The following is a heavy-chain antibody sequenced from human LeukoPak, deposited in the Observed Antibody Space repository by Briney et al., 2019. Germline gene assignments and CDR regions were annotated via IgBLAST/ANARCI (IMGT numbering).Heavy chain of an antibody. CDR2: IIPIFGTA. D-gene: IGHD5-18*01. Sequence: SVKVSCKASGGTFSSYAISWVRQAPGQGLEWMGGIIPIFGTANYAQKFQGRVTITADESTSTAYMELSSLRSEDTAVYYCARALGYSYGDGYFDYWGQGTLVTVSS. CDR1: GGTFSSYA. J-gene: IGHJ4*02. CDR3: ARALGYSYGDGYFDY. V-gene: IGHV1-69*13.